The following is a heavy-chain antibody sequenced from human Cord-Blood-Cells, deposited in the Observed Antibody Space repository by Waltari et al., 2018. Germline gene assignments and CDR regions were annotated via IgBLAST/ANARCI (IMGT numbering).Heavy chain of an antibody. CDR1: GGTFSSYA. CDR2: IIPIFGTA. J-gene: IGHJ6*02. D-gene: IGHD2-2*01. CDR3: ASNLTPIVVVPAAYYYYYYGMDV. Sequence: QVQLVQSGAEVKKPGSSVKVSCKASGGTFSSYAISWVRQAPGQGLEWMGGIIPIFGTANYAQKFQGRVTITADESTSTAYMELSSLRSEDTAVYYCASNLTPIVVVPAAYYYYYYGMDVWGQGTTVTVSS. V-gene: IGHV1-69*01.